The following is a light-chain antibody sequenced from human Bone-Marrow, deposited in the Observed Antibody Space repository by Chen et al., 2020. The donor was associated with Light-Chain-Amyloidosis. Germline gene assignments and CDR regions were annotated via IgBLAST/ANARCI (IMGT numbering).Light chain of an antibody. V-gene: IGKV1-39*01. CDR2: GAS. CDR1: PDIVTY. J-gene: IGKJ2*01. Sequence: DIQMTQSPSSLSAFVGDRVTITCRASPDIVTYLNWYQYKPGKIPNLLIYGASSLLSGVPSRVSGSVSGTDFTLTIASLQPEDFATYYCQQSHSIPRTFGQGTKVDI. CDR3: QQSHSIPRT.